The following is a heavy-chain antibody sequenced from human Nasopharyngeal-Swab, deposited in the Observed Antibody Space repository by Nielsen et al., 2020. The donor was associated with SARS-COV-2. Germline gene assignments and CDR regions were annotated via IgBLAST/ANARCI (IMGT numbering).Heavy chain of an antibody. CDR3: ARAETGYSYGYPFDY. CDR2: IWYDGSNK. CDR1: GFTFSSYG. J-gene: IGHJ4*02. D-gene: IGHD5-18*01. V-gene: IGHV3-33*01. Sequence: GESLKISCAASGFTFSSYGMHWVRQAPGKGLGGVAVIWYDGSNKYYADSVKGRFTISRDNSKNTLYLQMNSLRAEDTAVYYCARAETGYSYGYPFDYWGQGTLVTVSS.